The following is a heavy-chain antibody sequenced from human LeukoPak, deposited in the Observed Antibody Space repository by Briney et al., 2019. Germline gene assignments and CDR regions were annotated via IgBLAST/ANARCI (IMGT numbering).Heavy chain of an antibody. CDR2: IIESGGT. V-gene: IGHV3-23*01. J-gene: IGHJ4*02. CDR3: TKGATVRVTGPEY. D-gene: IGHD3-9*01. Sequence: GGSLRLSCAASGFTLRNFRMSWVRQAPGKGLECVSRIIESGGTNYADSVMGRFTISRDNSRNTLYLQMNSLRVEDTAVYYCTKGATVRVTGPEYWGPGTLVTVSS. CDR1: GFTLRNFR.